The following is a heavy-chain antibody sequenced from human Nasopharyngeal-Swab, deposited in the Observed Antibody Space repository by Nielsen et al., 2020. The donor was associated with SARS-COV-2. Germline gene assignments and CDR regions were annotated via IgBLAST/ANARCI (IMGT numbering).Heavy chain of an antibody. CDR3: ARERGEYGDYWGEAFDI. CDR1: GFTFSSYG. J-gene: IGHJ3*02. CDR2: IWYDGSNK. D-gene: IGHD4-17*01. Sequence: GESLKISCAASGFTFSSYGMHWVRQAPGKGLEWVAVIWYDGSNKYYADSVKGRFTISGDNSKNTLYLQMNSLRAEDTAVYYCARERGEYGDYWGEAFDIWGQGTMVTVSS. V-gene: IGHV3-33*08.